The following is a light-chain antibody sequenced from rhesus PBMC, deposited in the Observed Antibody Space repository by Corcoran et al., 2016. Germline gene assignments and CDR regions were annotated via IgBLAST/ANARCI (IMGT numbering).Light chain of an antibody. V-gene: IGKV1-16*01. CDR2: NAS. CDR3: RQYSSRPLT. Sequence: DIQMTQSPSSLSASVGDKVTITCQASQSISSWLAWYQQKPGKAPKLLIYNASRLQSGVPSRFSVSGFGNEFTLTISSLQSEDFATYYCRQYSSRPLTFGGGTKVELE. J-gene: IGKJ4*01. CDR1: QSISSW.